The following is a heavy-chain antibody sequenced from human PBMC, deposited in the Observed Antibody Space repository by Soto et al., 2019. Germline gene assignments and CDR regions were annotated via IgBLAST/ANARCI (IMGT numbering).Heavy chain of an antibody. J-gene: IGHJ4*02. D-gene: IGHD3-10*01. Sequence: LSLTCAVSGGSFSDNYWTWFRQPPNKGLEWIGEISPSGTTKYIPSLWSRATISVDTSKNQFSLKVTSVTAADTAVYYCATSLWFGTQPEIWGRGTLVTVSS. CDR3: ATSLWFGTQPEI. V-gene: IGHV4-34*01. CDR2: ISPSGTT. CDR1: GGSFSDNY.